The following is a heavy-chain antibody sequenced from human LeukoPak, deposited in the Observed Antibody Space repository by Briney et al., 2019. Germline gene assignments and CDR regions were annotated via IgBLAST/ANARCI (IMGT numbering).Heavy chain of an antibody. J-gene: IGHJ4*02. V-gene: IGHV4-59*08. CDR3: ARAGSDGYNSGFDY. Sequence: PSETLSLTCTVSGGSISSYYWSWIRQPPGKGLEWIGYIYYSGSTNYNPSLKSRVTISVDTSKNQFSLKLSSVTAADTAVYYCARAGSDGYNSGFDYWGQGTLVTVSS. CDR1: GGSISSYY. D-gene: IGHD5-24*01. CDR2: IYYSGST.